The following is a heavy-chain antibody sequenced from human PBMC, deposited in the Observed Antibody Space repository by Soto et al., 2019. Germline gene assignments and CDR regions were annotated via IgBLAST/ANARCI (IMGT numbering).Heavy chain of an antibody. CDR3: AKDRGGGFWSGYPSYYYYYGMDV. D-gene: IGHD3-3*01. CDR2: ISGSGGST. J-gene: IGHJ6*02. Sequence: GGSLRLSCAASGFTFSSYAMSWVRQAPGKGLEWVSAISGSGGSTYYADSVKGRFTISRDNSKNTLYLQMNSLRAEDTAVYYCAKDRGGGFWSGYPSYYYYYGMDVWVQGTTVTVSS. CDR1: GFTFSSYA. V-gene: IGHV3-23*01.